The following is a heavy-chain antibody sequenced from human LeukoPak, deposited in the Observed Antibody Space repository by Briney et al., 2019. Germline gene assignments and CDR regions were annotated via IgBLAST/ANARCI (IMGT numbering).Heavy chain of an antibody. CDR1: GFTFDDYA. CDR3: AKPHIAVAGSPADY. Sequence: GGSLRLSCAASGFTFDDYAMHWVRQAPGKGLEWVSLISWDGGSTYYADSVKGRFTISRDNSKNSLYLQMNSLRAGDTALYYCAKPHIAVAGSPADYWGQGTLVTVSS. V-gene: IGHV3-43D*03. D-gene: IGHD6-19*01. CDR2: ISWDGGST. J-gene: IGHJ4*02.